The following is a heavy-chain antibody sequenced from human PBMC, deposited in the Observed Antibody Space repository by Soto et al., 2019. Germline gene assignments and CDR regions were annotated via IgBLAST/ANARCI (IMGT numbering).Heavy chain of an antibody. J-gene: IGHJ5*02. CDR1: GGSVSSGGYY. CDR3: ARRGERAAETNGFDP. D-gene: IGHD6-13*01. V-gene: IGHV4-39*01. CDR2: MFHSGTK. Sequence: QVQLRESGPRLVKPSETLSLTCSVSGGSVSSGGYYWGWIRQTPGKGLEWMASMFHSGTKYYNPSLKRRVTISVDTPRNELYLKLSSSTAADTAVYYCARRGERAAETNGFDPWGQGILVIVSS.